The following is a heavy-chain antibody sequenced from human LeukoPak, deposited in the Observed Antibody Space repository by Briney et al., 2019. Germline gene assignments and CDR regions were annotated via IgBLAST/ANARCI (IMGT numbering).Heavy chain of an antibody. Sequence: GGSLRLSCAASGFTFSNYGIHRVRQAPGKGLEWVAVVWNDGSNKNYADSVKGRFTISRDNSKNTLDLQMNSLRAEDTAVYYCAKEIGVLLIGRAFDTWGQGTMVTVSS. CDR3: AKEIGVLLIGRAFDT. V-gene: IGHV3-33*06. J-gene: IGHJ3*02. CDR2: VWNDGSNK. CDR1: GFTFSNYG. D-gene: IGHD2/OR15-2a*01.